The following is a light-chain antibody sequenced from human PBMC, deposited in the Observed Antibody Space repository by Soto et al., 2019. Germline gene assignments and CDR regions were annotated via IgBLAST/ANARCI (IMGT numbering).Light chain of an antibody. CDR1: RSVNSY. Sequence: EIVLTQSPATLSLSPGERATLSCRASRSVNSYLAWYQQKPGQAPRLLIYDASNRATGIPARFSGSGSGTDFTLTISSLEPEDFAVYYCQQRSNWLYTFGQGTKLEIE. V-gene: IGKV3-11*01. J-gene: IGKJ2*01. CDR3: QQRSNWLYT. CDR2: DAS.